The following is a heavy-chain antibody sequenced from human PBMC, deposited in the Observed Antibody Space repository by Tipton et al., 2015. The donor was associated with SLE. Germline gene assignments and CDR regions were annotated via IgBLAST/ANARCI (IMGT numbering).Heavy chain of an antibody. CDR2: IYYSGST. CDR1: GGSISSSSYY. Sequence: GLVKPSETLSLTCTVSGGSISSSSYYWGWIRQPPGKGLEWIGSIYYSGSTYYNPSLKSRVTISVDTSKNQFSLKLSSVTAADTAVYYCARHAAGATTFDYWGQGTLVTVSS. V-gene: IGHV4-39*07. J-gene: IGHJ4*02. D-gene: IGHD1-26*01. CDR3: ARHAAGATTFDY.